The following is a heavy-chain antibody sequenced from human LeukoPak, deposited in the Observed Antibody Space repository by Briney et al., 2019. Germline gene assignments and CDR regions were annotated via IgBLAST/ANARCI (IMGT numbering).Heavy chain of an antibody. Sequence: SETLSLTCAVYGGSFSGYYWSWIRQPPGKGLEWIGEINHSGSTNYNPSLKSRVTISLDTSRNQFSLKLNSVTAADTAVYYCAKSNGYGLVDIWGQGTMVTVSS. CDR1: GGSFSGYY. D-gene: IGHD3-10*01. J-gene: IGHJ3*02. CDR2: INHSGST. CDR3: AKSNGYGLVDI. V-gene: IGHV4-34*01.